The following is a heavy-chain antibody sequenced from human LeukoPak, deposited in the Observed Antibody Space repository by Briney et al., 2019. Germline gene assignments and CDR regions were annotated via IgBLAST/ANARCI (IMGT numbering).Heavy chain of an antibody. CDR3: ARSTYYDYVWGSYRYPRPYYFDY. J-gene: IGHJ4*02. V-gene: IGHV4-4*02. CDR1: GGSISSSNW. CDR2: IYHSGST. Sequence: SGTLSLTCAVSGGSISSSNWWSWVRQPPGKGLEWIGEIYHSGSTNYNPSLKSRVTISVDKSKNQFSLKLSSVTAADTAVYYYARSTYYDYVWGSYRYPRPYYFDYWGQGTLVTVSS. D-gene: IGHD3-16*02.